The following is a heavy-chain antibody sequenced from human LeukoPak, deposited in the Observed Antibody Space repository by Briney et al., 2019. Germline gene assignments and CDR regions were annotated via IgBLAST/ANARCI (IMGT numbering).Heavy chain of an antibody. CDR2: INPNSGGT. CDR3: AYTRDDILTGYPIDY. V-gene: IGHV1-2*02. J-gene: IGHJ4*02. Sequence: ASVKVSCKASGYTFTGYYMHWVRQAPGQGLEWMGWINPNSGGTNYAQKFQGRVTMNRDTSISTAYMELSRLRSDDTAVYYCAYTRDDILTGYPIDYWGQGTLVTVSS. D-gene: IGHD3-9*01. CDR1: GYTFTGYY.